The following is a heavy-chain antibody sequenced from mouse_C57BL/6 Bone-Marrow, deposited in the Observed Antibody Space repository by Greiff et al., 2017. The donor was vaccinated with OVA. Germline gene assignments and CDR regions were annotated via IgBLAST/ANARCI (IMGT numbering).Heavy chain of an antibody. CDR3: ARRDGNYLHWYFDV. CDR1: GYTFTDYY. D-gene: IGHD2-1*01. CDR2: IFPGSGST. Sequence: VQLQQSGPELVKPGASVKISCKASGYTFTDYYINWVKHRPGQGLEWIGWIFPGSGSTYYNEKFKGKATLTVDKSSSTAYMLLSSLTSEDSAVYFCARRDGNYLHWYFDVWGTGTTVTVSS. V-gene: IGHV1-75*01. J-gene: IGHJ1*03.